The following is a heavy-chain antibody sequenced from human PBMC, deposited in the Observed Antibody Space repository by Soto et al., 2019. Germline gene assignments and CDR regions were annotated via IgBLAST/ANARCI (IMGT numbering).Heavy chain of an antibody. CDR3: AVGGDYGENYYYYGMDV. J-gene: IGHJ6*02. CDR1: GGTFVGSA. V-gene: IGHV1-69*06. CDR2: IITTFGTP. Sequence: QVQLVQSGAEVQKPGSSVKVSCKASGGTFVGSAISWVRQAPGQGLEWMGGIITTFGTPTYAQKFQGRVTIIADKSTSTAYMELSSLRSEDTAVYYCAVGGDYGENYYYYGMDVWGQGTTVTVSS. D-gene: IGHD4-17*01.